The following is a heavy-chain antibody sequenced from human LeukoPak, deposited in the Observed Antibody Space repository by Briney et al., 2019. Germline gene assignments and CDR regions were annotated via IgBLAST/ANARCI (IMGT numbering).Heavy chain of an antibody. D-gene: IGHD2-2*01. CDR2: MNPNSGNT. V-gene: IGHV1-8*01. CDR3: ARGIYCSSTSCQYYYMDV. Sequence: ASVKVSCKASGYTFTSYDINWVRQATGQGLEWMGWMNPNSGNTGYAQKFQGRVTMTRNTSISTAYMELSSLRSEDTAVYYCARGIYCSSTSCQYYYMDVWGKGTTVTISS. CDR1: GYTFTSYD. J-gene: IGHJ6*03.